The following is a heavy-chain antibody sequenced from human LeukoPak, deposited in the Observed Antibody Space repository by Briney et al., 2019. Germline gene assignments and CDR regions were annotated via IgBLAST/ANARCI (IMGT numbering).Heavy chain of an antibody. CDR2: LRGCGGGT. D-gene: IGHD3-10*01. Sequence: GGSLRLSCAVSGITLSNYGMSWVRQAPGKGLEWVAGLRGCGGGTNYADSVQGRFTISRDNPKNTLYLQMNSMRAEDTAVYFCAKRGVVIRVFLVGFHKEAYYFDSWGQGALVTVSS. CDR3: AKRGVVIRVFLVGFHKEAYYFDS. J-gene: IGHJ4*02. V-gene: IGHV3-23*01. CDR1: GITLSNYG.